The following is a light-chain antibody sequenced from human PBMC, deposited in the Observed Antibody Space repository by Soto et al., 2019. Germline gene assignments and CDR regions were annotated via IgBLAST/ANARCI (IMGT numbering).Light chain of an antibody. Sequence: GMTQSAATLSVSPGERATLSCRASQSVSSNLAWYQQKPGQAPRLLIYGASTRATGIPARFSGSGSGTEFTLTISSLQSEDFALYYCQQYNNWPPLTFGQGTKVDIK. CDR2: GAS. V-gene: IGKV3-15*01. CDR1: QSVSSN. J-gene: IGKJ1*01. CDR3: QQYNNWPPLT.